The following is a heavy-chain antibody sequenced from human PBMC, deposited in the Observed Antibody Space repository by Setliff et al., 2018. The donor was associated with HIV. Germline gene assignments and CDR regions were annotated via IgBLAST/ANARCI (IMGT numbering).Heavy chain of an antibody. CDR3: ARHRDPPGSSWIFYYYYMDL. CDR1: GVSFSGYY. CDR2: INHSGST. Sequence: SETLSLTCAVYGVSFSGYYWIWIRRPPEKGLEWIGEINHSGSTNYNPSLKSRVTISVDTSKNQFSLKLSSVTAADTAVYYCARHRDPPGSSWIFYYYYMDLWGAGTTVTVS. V-gene: IGHV4-34*01. J-gene: IGHJ6*03. D-gene: IGHD6-13*01.